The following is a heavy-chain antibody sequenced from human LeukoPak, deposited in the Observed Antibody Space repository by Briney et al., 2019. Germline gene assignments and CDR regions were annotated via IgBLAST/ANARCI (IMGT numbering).Heavy chain of an antibody. J-gene: IGHJ4*02. D-gene: IGHD1-26*01. CDR2: IYHSGST. CDR1: GGSISSGYY. Sequence: PSETLSLTCTVSGGSISSGYYWGWIRQPPGKGLEWIGSIYHSGSTYYNPSLKSRVTISVDTSKNQFSLKLGSVTAADTAVYYCAREPRKWELLPYYFDYWGQGTLVTVSS. V-gene: IGHV4-38-2*02. CDR3: AREPRKWELLPYYFDY.